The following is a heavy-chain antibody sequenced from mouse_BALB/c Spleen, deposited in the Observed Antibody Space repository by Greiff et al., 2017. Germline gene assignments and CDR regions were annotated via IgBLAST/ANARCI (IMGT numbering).Heavy chain of an antibody. Sequence: EVKLQESGPELVKPGASVKISCKASGYSFTGYYMHWVKQSHVKSLEWIGRINPYNGATSYNQNFKDKASLTVDKSSSTAYMELHSLTSEDSAVYYCARNYGSSYIFDYWGQGTTLTVSS. D-gene: IGHD1-1*01. CDR2: INPYNGAT. CDR1: GYSFTGYY. CDR3: ARNYGSSYIFDY. V-gene: IGHV1-31*01. J-gene: IGHJ2*01.